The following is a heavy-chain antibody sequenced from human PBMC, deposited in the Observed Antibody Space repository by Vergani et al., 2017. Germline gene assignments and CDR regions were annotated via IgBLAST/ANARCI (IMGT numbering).Heavy chain of an antibody. Sequence: QVQLVQSGAEVKKPGSSVKVSCKSSGGTFSSYAISWVRQAPGQGLEWMGRIIPIFGTPNYAQKFQDRVTITADESTRTAYMELSSLRSEDTAMYYCARESGGYYYDSSGYPRGWFDPWGQGTLVTVSS. CDR2: IIPIFGTP. CDR1: GGTFSSYA. J-gene: IGHJ5*02. D-gene: IGHD3-22*01. CDR3: ARESGGYYYDSSGYPRGWFDP. V-gene: IGHV1-69*13.